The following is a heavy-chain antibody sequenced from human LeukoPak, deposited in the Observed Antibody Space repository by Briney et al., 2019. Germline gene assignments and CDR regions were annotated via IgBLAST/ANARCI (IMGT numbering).Heavy chain of an antibody. J-gene: IGHJ3*02. Sequence: GGSLRLSCAASGFTFYDYAMYWVRQAPGKGLEWVSGISWNSGTIGYADSVKGRFTISRDNAKNSLYLQMNSLRAEDMALYYCAKDQEAFGKSLGVDAFDIWGQGTMVTVSS. CDR1: GFTFYDYA. D-gene: IGHD3-10*01. CDR3: AKDQEAFGKSLGVDAFDI. V-gene: IGHV3-9*03. CDR2: ISWNSGTI.